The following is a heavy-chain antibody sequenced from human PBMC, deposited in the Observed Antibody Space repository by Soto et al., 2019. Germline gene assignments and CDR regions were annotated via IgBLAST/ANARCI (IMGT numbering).Heavy chain of an antibody. J-gene: IGHJ6*03. V-gene: IGHV4-39*01. CDR2: IYYSGST. CDR1: GGSISSSSYY. CDR3: ARRKRYYYYMDV. Sequence: QLQLQESGPGLVKPSETLSLTCTVSGGSISSSSYYWGWIRQPPGKGLEWIGSIYYSGSTYYNPSLKSRVTISVDTSKNQFSLKLSSVTAADTAVYYCARRKRYYYYMDVWGKGTTVTVSS.